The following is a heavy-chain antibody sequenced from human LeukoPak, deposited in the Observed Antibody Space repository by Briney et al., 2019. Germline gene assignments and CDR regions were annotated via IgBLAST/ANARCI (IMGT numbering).Heavy chain of an antibody. D-gene: IGHD1-26*01. CDR1: GFTLSRYG. J-gene: IGHJ4*02. CDR3: AKHGPVPGVGYFALDY. CDR2: IWSDGNNK. V-gene: IGHV3-33*06. Sequence: PGGSLRLSCAASGFTLSRYGMHWVRQAPGKGLEWVADIWSDGNNKYYADSVKGRFTISRDNSKNTLCLQMNSLRAEDTAVYYCAKHGPVPGVGYFALDYWGQGTLVAVSS.